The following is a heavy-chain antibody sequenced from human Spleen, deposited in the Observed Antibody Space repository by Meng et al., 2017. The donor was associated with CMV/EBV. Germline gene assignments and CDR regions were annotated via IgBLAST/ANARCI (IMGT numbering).Heavy chain of an antibody. D-gene: IGHD3-10*01. V-gene: IGHV1-2*02. J-gene: IGHJ6*02. Sequence: VSVKVSCKASEYTFTGYYMNWVRQAPGQGLEWMGWINPNSGGTNYAQKFQGRVSMTRDTSISTAYMELSRLKSDDTAVYYCARSFDRDALDVWGQGTTVTVSS. CDR1: EYTFTGYY. CDR3: ARSFDRDALDV. CDR2: INPNSGGT.